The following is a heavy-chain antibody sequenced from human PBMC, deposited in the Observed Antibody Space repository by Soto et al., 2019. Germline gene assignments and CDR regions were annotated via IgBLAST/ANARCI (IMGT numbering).Heavy chain of an antibody. CDR2: VYYSGTT. J-gene: IGHJ5*02. Sequence: QVQLQESGPGLVRPSQTLSLTCTVSGDSIGNGDYYWTWVRQPPGKGLEWIGYVYYSGTTYYNPSIKSRVTMSLDTSKNQFSLRLNSVSAADTAVYYCARDRSGNWFDPWGQGTLVTVSS. CDR1: GDSIGNGDYY. CDR3: ARDRSGNWFDP. V-gene: IGHV4-30-4*01. D-gene: IGHD3-10*01.